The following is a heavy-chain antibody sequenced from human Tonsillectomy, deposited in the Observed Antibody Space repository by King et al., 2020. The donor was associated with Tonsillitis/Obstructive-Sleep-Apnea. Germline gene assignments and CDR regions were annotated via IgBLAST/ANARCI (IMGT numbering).Heavy chain of an antibody. CDR3: THSGVVTIFGVVRDCAFDI. V-gene: IGHV2-5*02. Sequence: TLKESGPTLVKPTQTLTLTCTFSGFSLSTSGVGVGWIRQPPGKALEWLALIYWDDDKRYSPSLKSRLTITKDTSRNQVVLTMTNMDPVDTATYYCTHSGVVTIFGVVRDCAFDIWGQGTMVTVSS. CDR2: IYWDDDK. J-gene: IGHJ3*02. D-gene: IGHD3-3*01. CDR1: GFSLSTSGVG.